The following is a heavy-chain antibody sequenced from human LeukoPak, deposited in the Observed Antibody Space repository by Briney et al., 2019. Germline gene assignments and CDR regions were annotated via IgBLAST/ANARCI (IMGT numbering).Heavy chain of an antibody. CDR3: ARDYYDSSGYYPTFDY. Sequence: SETLSLACTVSGGSISSSSYYWGWIRQPPGKGLEWFGSFYYSWSTYDNPSLKSRVTISVDTSKNQFSLKLSSVTAADTAVYYWARDYYDSSGYYPTFDYWGQGTLVTVSS. V-gene: IGHV4-39*07. D-gene: IGHD3-22*01. J-gene: IGHJ4*01. CDR2: FYYSWST. CDR1: GGSISSSSYY.